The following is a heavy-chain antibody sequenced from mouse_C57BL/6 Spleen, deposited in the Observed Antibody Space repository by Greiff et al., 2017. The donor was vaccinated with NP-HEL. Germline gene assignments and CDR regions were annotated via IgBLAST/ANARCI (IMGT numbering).Heavy chain of an antibody. V-gene: IGHV6-3*01. D-gene: IGHD1-1*01. CDR1: GFTFSNYW. J-gene: IGHJ3*01. CDR2: IRLKSDNYAT. CDR3: TGGIYYYGSSWAY. Sequence: EVKLQESGGGLVQPGGSMKLSCVASGFTFSNYWMNWVRQSPEKGLEWVAQIRLKSDNYATHYAESVKGRFTISRDDSKSSVYLQMNNLRAEDTGIYYCTGGIYYYGSSWAYWGQGTLVTVSA.